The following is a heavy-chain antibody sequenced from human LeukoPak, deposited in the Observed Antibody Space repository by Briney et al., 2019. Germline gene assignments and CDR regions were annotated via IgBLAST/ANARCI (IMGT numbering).Heavy chain of an antibody. CDR2: INPNSGGT. J-gene: IGHJ4*02. Sequence: ASVKVSCKASGYTFTGYYMHWVRQAPGQGLEWMGWINPNSGGTNYAQKFQGRVTMTRDTSISTAYMELTSLSSDDTAVYYCARDRLLVYDTTSFSNFDYWGQGTLVTVSS. V-gene: IGHV1-2*02. CDR1: GYTFTGYY. CDR3: ARDRLLVYDTTSFSNFDY. D-gene: IGHD2/OR15-2a*01.